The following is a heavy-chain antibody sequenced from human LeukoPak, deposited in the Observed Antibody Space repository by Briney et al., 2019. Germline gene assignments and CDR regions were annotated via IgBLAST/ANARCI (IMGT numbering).Heavy chain of an antibody. V-gene: IGHV3-21*01. CDR1: GFTFIDYS. CDR3: ARLRDYFTHAFDI. J-gene: IGHJ3*02. D-gene: IGHD3-10*01. CDR2: ISSSSSYI. Sequence: PGGSLRLSCAASGFTFIDYSVNWVRQAPGKGLEWVSSISSSSSYIFYADSLKGRFTISRDNAKNSLYLQMNSLRAEDTAVYYCARLRDYFTHAFDIWGQGTMATVSS.